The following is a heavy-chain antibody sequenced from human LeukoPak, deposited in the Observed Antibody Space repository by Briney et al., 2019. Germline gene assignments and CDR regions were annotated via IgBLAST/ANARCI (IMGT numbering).Heavy chain of an antibody. Sequence: GGFLRLSFAGSGFTSKTYWIHLVRPAPRKGVGWVSHSNSDGSSTSYADSVRGRFTISRDNAKNTLYLQMNSLRAEDTAVYYCARDLKGPVTDVFDMWGQGTMVTDSS. V-gene: IGHV3-74*01. D-gene: IGHD4-23*01. CDR2: SNSDGSST. J-gene: IGHJ3*02. CDR1: GFTSKTYW. CDR3: ARDLKGPVTDVFDM.